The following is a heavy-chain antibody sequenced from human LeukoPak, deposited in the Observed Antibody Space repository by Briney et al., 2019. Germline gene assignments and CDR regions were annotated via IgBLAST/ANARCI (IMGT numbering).Heavy chain of an antibody. CDR3: ARVVLGSSGYFIDY. Sequence: GGSLRLSCEASGFTFSSYSMNWVRQAPGKGLEWVSYISSSSSTIYYADSVKGRFTISRDNAKNSLYLQMNSLRDEDTAVYYCARVVLGSSGYFIDYWGQGTLVTVSS. J-gene: IGHJ4*02. CDR1: GFTFSSYS. D-gene: IGHD3-22*01. V-gene: IGHV3-48*02. CDR2: ISSSSSTI.